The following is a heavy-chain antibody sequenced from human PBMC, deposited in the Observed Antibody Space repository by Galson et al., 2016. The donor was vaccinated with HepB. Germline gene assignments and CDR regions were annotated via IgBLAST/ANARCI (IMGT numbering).Heavy chain of an antibody. CDR3: ARTIVSAARGAFDI. Sequence: LTCTVSGDSISSYYWSWIRQPAGKGLEWIGRIYSSGSTNYNPSLKSRVTMPVDTSKNQFSLKLSSVTGADTAVYYCARTIVSAARGAFDIWGQGTMVTVSS. D-gene: IGHD2-2*01. J-gene: IGHJ3*02. CDR1: GDSISSYY. V-gene: IGHV4-4*07. CDR2: IYSSGST.